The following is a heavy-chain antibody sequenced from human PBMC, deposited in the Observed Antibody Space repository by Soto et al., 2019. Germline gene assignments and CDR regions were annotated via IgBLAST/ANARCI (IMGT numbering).Heavy chain of an antibody. CDR2: ISSSSAYI. Sequence: EVQLVESGGDLVKPGGSLRLSCADSGITFSSYSMNWVRQAPGKGLEWVSAISSSSAYIFYADSVKGRFTVSRDNAKNSLYLQMNSLSADDTAVYYCARGGREITWHLDYWGQGTLVTVSS. CDR1: GITFSSYS. J-gene: IGHJ4*02. CDR3: ARGGREITWHLDY. V-gene: IGHV3-21*01. D-gene: IGHD3-10*01.